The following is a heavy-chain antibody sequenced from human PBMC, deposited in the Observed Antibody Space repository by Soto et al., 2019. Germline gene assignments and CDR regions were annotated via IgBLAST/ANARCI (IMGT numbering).Heavy chain of an antibody. CDR2: INPSGGST. CDR3: ARDKIGVEPAATTKKNYYYYYGMDV. J-gene: IGHJ6*02. Sequence: ASVKVSCKASGYTFTSYYMHWVRQAPGQGLEWMGIINPSGGSTSYAQKFQGRVTMTRDTSTSTVYMELSSLRSEDTAVYYCARDKIGVEPAATTKKNYYYYYGMDVWGQGTTVTVSS. D-gene: IGHD2-2*01. V-gene: IGHV1-46*01. CDR1: GYTFTSYY.